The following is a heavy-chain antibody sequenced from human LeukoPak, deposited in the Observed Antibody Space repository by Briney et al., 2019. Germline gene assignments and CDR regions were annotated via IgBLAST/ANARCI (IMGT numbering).Heavy chain of an antibody. Sequence: GGSLRLSCAASGFTFSTYAMSWVRQAPGQGLEWVSAISGIGGSTINADSVKGRFTISRDNSKNTLFLQMNSLRAEDTAIYYCAKDHPSGYYFDYWGQGTLVTVSS. CDR2: ISGIGGST. CDR1: GFTFSTYA. D-gene: IGHD2-15*01. CDR3: AKDHPSGYYFDY. V-gene: IGHV3-23*01. J-gene: IGHJ4*02.